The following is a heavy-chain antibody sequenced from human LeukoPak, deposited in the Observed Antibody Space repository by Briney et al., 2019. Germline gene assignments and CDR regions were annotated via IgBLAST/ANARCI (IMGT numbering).Heavy chain of an antibody. J-gene: IGHJ4*02. CDR1: GYTFTGYY. Sequence: ASVKVSCKASGYTFTGYYMHWVRQAPGQGLEWMGRINPNSGGTNYAQKFQGRVTMTEDTSTDTAYMELSSLRSEDTAVYYCATAGIVGATGNFDYWGQGTLVTVSS. D-gene: IGHD1-26*01. CDR2: INPNSGGT. CDR3: ATAGIVGATGNFDY. V-gene: IGHV1-2*06.